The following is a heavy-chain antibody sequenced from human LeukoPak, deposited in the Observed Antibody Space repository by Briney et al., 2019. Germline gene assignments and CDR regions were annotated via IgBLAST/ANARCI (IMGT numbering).Heavy chain of an antibody. Sequence: PSQTLSLTCAVSGGSISSGGYSWSWIRQPPGKGLEWIGYIYHSGSTYYNPSLKSQVTISVDRSKNQFSLKLSSVTAADTAVYYCARGPKWLGLDYWGQGTLVTVSS. CDR3: ARGPKWLGLDY. CDR2: IYHSGST. CDR1: GGSISSGGYS. D-gene: IGHD6-19*01. V-gene: IGHV4-30-2*01. J-gene: IGHJ4*02.